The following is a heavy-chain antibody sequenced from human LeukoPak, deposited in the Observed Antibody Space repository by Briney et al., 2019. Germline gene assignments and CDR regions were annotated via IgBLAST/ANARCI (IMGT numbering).Heavy chain of an antibody. Sequence: GGSLRLSCAVSGFTFSSYAMHWVRQAPGKGLGWVAVISYDGSNKYYADSVKGRFTISRDNSKNTLYLQMNSLIAEDTAVYYCARDREPYYYYYGMDVWGQGTTVTVSS. J-gene: IGHJ6*02. CDR2: ISYDGSNK. D-gene: IGHD1-14*01. CDR3: ARDREPYYYYYGMDV. V-gene: IGHV3-30-3*01. CDR1: GFTFSSYA.